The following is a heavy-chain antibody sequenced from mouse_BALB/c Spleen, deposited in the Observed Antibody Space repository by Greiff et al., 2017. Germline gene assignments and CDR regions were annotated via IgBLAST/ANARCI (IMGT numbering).Heavy chain of an antibody. J-gene: IGHJ3*01. CDR3: ARGGSAWFAY. CDR1: GYSITSDYA. V-gene: IGHV3-2*02. D-gene: IGHD3-1*01. Sequence: EVKVEESGPGLVKPSQSLSLTCTVTGYSITSDYAWNWIRQFPGNKLEWMGYISYSGSTSYNPSLKSRISITRDTSKNQFFLQLNSVTTEDTATYYCARGGSAWFAYWGQGTLVTVSA. CDR2: ISYSGST.